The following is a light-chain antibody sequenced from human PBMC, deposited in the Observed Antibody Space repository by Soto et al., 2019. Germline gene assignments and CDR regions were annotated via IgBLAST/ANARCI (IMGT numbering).Light chain of an antibody. Sequence: DIQMTQSPSSLSASVGDRVNITCRASQGIGNYLAWFQQKPGKATRSLIYAASSSQTGVPSKFSGSGSGTDFILTISSLQPEDSATYYCQQYNSYPLTFGGGTKVEIK. CDR3: QQYNSYPLT. J-gene: IGKJ4*01. CDR1: QGIGNY. V-gene: IGKV1-16*02. CDR2: AAS.